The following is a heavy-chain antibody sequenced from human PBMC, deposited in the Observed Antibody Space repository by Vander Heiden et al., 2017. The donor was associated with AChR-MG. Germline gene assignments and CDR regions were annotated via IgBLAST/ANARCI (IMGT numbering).Heavy chain of an antibody. CDR1: GYTFTGYY. Sequence: QVQLVQSGAEVKKPGASVKVSCKASGYTFTGYYMHWVRQAPGQGLEWMGWINPNSGGTNYAQKFQGRVTMTRDTSISTAYMELSRLRSDDTAVYYCARAMGHSSGYYYVLGEPTDYWGQGTLVTVSS. D-gene: IGHD3-22*01. CDR2: INPNSGGT. V-gene: IGHV1-2*02. J-gene: IGHJ4*02. CDR3: ARAMGHSSGYYYVLGEPTDY.